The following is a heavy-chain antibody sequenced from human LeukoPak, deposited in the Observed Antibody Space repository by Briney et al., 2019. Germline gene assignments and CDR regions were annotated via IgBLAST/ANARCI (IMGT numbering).Heavy chain of an antibody. J-gene: IGHJ6*03. Sequence: TSSETLSLTCTVSGGSISSSSYYWGWIRQPPGKGLEWIGSIYYSGSTYYNPSLKSRVTISVDTSKNQFSLKLTSVTAADTAVYYCARTTEGGYTYGYFYYYYMDVWGKGTTVTISS. CDR2: IYYSGST. V-gene: IGHV4-39*07. D-gene: IGHD5-18*01. CDR3: ARTTEGGYTYGYFYYYYMDV. CDR1: GGSISSSSYY.